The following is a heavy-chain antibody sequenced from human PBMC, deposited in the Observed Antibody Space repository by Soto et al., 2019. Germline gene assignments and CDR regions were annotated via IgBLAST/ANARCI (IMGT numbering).Heavy chain of an antibody. CDR2: ISWDGGSI. D-gene: IGHD3-3*01. CDR3: TKWVVRFLEWSPRDYFAY. J-gene: IGHJ4*02. Sequence: EVQLVESGGGLEQPGRSLRLSCAASGFTFDEYGMHWVRQAPGKGLEWVSGISWDGGSIRYADSVKGRFTISRDNAKNSLYLTTKRLRTEVRASYYCTKWVVRFLEWSPRDYFAYWGQGTLVTVSS. CDR1: GFTFDEYG. V-gene: IGHV3-9*01.